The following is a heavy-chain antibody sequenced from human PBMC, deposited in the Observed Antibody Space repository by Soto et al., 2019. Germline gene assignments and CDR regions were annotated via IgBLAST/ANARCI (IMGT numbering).Heavy chain of an antibody. D-gene: IGHD3-10*01. Sequence: GASVKVSCKASGYSFNSYGINWVRQAPGQGLEWMGRISGRSGGTNYAQKVRDRITMATDTSTRTAYMELRSLTSDDTAVYYCAREGGHGAGMHHYGLEVWGQGPRGTVAS. CDR3: AREGGHGAGMHHYGLEV. V-gene: IGHV1-18*01. CDR2: ISGRSGGT. CDR1: GYSFNSYG. J-gene: IGHJ6*01.